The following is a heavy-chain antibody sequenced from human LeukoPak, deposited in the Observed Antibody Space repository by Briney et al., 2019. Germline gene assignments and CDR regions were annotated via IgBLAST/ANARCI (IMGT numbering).Heavy chain of an antibody. CDR1: GYSINSGYC. D-gene: IGHD4-17*01. CDR2: IDHSGNT. V-gene: IGHV4-38-2*02. CDR3: AREGVTKHTRSAIDY. Sequence: SETLSLTCAVSGYSINSGYCWGWIRQPPGKGREWIGGIDHSGNTHYNPSLKNRVTISVDTSKNEFSLKLSSVPATDTAVYYCAREGVTKHTRSAIDYWGQGTLVTVSS. J-gene: IGHJ4*02.